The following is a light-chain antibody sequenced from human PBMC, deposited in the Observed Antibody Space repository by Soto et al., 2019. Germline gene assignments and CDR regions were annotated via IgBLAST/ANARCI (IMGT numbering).Light chain of an antibody. CDR1: QSVSSSY. Sequence: EIVLTQSPGTLSLSPGERATLSCRASQSVSSSYLAWYQQKPGQAPMLLIYGASSRATGIPHRFSGSGSGTDFSLTISSLEPEDFAVYYCQQYGSSPPFTFGPGTKVDIK. CDR3: QQYGSSPPFT. CDR2: GAS. J-gene: IGKJ3*01. V-gene: IGKV3-20*01.